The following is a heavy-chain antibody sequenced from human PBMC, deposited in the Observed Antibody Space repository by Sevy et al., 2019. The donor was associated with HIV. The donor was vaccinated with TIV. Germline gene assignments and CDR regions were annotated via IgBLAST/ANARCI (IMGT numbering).Heavy chain of an antibody. CDR1: GFTFSSYS. CDR2: ISSSSSYI. CDR3: ARSSGSYDGAFDI. J-gene: IGHJ3*02. Sequence: GGSLRISCAASGFTFSSYSMNWVRQAPGKGLEWVSSISSSSSYIYYADSVKGRFTISRDNAKNSLYLQMNSLRAEDTAVYYCARSSGSYDGAFDIWGQGTMVTVSS. D-gene: IGHD1-26*01. V-gene: IGHV3-21*01.